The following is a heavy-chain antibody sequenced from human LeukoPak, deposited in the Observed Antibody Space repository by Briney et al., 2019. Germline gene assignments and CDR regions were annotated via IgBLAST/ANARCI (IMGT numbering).Heavy chain of an antibody. CDR1: GYSISSGYY. CDR2: IYHSGST. CDR3: ARVKGWPPGWFDP. Sequence: SETLSLTCTVSGYSISSGYYWGWIRQPPGKGMEWIGSIYHSGSTYYNPSLKSRVTISVDTSKNQFSLKLRSVTAADTAVYYCARVKGWPPGWFDPWGQGTLVTVSP. V-gene: IGHV4-38-2*02. D-gene: IGHD5-24*01. J-gene: IGHJ5*02.